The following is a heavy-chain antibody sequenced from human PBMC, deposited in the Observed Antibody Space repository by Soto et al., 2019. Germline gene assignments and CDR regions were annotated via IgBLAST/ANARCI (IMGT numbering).Heavy chain of an antibody. D-gene: IGHD5-12*01. Sequence: TLPLACTVSCGSLISVDYYWSWIRQPPGKGLEWIGYIYYSGSTYYNPSLKSRVTISVDTSKNQFSLKLSSVTAADTAVYYCAREGGGGYGLQYYFDYWGQGTLVTVSS. CDR2: IYYSGST. V-gene: IGHV4-30-4*01. J-gene: IGHJ4*02. CDR3: AREGGGGYGLQYYFDY. CDR1: CGSLISVDYY.